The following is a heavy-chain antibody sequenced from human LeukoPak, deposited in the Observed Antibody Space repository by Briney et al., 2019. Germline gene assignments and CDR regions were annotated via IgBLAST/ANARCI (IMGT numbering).Heavy chain of an antibody. D-gene: IGHD3-10*01. CDR2: IYYSGST. CDR1: GGSISSGGYY. CDR3: ARDYYGSGAYYYYYGMDV. J-gene: IGHJ6*02. V-gene: IGHV4-31*03. Sequence: SQTLSLTCTVSGGSISSGGYYWSWIRQHPGKGLEWLGYIYYSGSTYYNPSLKSRVTISVDTSKNQFSLKLSSVTAADTAVYYCARDYYGSGAYYYYYGMDVWGQGTTVTVSS.